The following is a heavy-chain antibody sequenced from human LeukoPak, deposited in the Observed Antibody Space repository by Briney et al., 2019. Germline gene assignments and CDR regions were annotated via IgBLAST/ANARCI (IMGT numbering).Heavy chain of an antibody. CDR1: GGSVSNGSSY. D-gene: IGHD6-25*01. CDR3: ARDSLLRGSGWDYWYFDL. Sequence: SETLSLTCTVSGGSVSNGSSYWSWIRQPPGKGLEWIGNIHYSGSTNYNPSLKSRVTISVDASMNQFSLLLTSATAADTAVYYCARDSLLRGSGWDYWYFDLWGRGTLVTVSS. CDR2: IHYSGST. V-gene: IGHV4-61*01. J-gene: IGHJ2*01.